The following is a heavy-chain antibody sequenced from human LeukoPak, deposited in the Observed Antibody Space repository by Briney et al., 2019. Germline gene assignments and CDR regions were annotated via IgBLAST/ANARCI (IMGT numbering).Heavy chain of an antibody. CDR1: GFTVSSSH. CDR3: AREPPPD. J-gene: IGHJ1*01. V-gene: IGHV3-66*01. CDR2: SYTGDKI. Sequence: GGSLRLSCAASGFTVSSSHMSCGREGPGKGREWGSVSYTGDKIEYAESAKGRFAISRDYSNNMVYLQMNSLGAEQTAVYYSAREPPPDSGQGTLVTASS.